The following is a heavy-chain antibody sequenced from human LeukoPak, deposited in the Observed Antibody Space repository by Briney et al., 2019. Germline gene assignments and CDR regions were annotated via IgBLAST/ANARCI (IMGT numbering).Heavy chain of an antibody. CDR1: GGSFSGYY. CDR2: INHSGST. Sequence: SETLSLTCAVYGGSFSGYYWSWIRQPPGKGLEWIGEINHSGSTNYNPSLKSRVAISVDTSKNQFSLKLSSVTAADTAVYYCASDEINSGYDPGVDYWGQGTLVTVSS. D-gene: IGHD5-12*01. J-gene: IGHJ4*02. CDR3: ASDEINSGYDPGVDY. V-gene: IGHV4-34*01.